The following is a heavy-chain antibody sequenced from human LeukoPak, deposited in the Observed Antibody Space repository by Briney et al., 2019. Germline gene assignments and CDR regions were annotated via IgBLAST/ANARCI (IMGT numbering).Heavy chain of an antibody. D-gene: IGHD2-2*02. V-gene: IGHV3-11*01. CDR1: GFTFSDYY. Sequence: GGSLRLSCAASGFTFSDYYMSWIRQAPGKGLEWVSYISSSGSTLYYADSVKGRITISRDNAKNSLYLQMNSLRAEDTAVYYCARHAEGGYQPQYDYWGQGTLVTVS. CDR2: ISSSGSTL. CDR3: ARHAEGGYQPQYDY. J-gene: IGHJ4*02.